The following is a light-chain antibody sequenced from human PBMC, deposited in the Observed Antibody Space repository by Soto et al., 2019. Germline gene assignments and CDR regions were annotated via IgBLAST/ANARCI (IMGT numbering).Light chain of an antibody. V-gene: IGKV3-11*01. CDR1: QSVSNY. Sequence: EIVLTQSPATLSLSPGERATLSCRASQSVSNYLAWYQQKPGQAPRLLIYDASNRASGIPARFSGSGSGTDFTLTISSLDPVDFAAYYCQQRRNWPPVTFGGGTKVEIK. J-gene: IGKJ4*02. CDR2: DAS. CDR3: QQRRNWPPVT.